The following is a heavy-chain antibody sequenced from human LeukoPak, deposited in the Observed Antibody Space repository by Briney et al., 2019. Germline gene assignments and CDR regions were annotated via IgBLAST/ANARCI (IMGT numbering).Heavy chain of an antibody. J-gene: IGHJ4*02. CDR1: GYTFTSYG. CDR3: ARDGDYYGSGSSHDY. CDR2: ISAYNGNT. Sequence: ASVKVSCKASGYTFTSYGISWVRQAPGQGLEWMGWISAYNGNTNYAQKLQGRVTMTTDTSTSTAYKELRSLRSDDTAVYYCARDGDYYGSGSSHDYWGQGTLVTVSS. D-gene: IGHD3-10*01. V-gene: IGHV1-18*01.